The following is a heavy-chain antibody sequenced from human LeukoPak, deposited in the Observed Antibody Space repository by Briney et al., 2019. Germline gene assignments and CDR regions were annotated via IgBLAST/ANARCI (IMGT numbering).Heavy chain of an antibody. D-gene: IGHD3-16*01. CDR1: GYRFSSYG. V-gene: IGHV1-69*06. Sequence: SVKVSCRCSGYRFSSYGICWVRQAPGQGLEWMGGIIPIFGTANYAQKFQGRVTITADKSTSTAYMELSRLRSDDTAVYYCARRGGTIGWDPWGQGTLVTVSS. CDR2: IIPIFGTA. J-gene: IGHJ5*02. CDR3: ARRGGTIGWDP.